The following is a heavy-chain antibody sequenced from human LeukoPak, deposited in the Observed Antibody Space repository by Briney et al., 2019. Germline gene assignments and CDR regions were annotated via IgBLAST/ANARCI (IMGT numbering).Heavy chain of an antibody. CDR2: ISGSGGST. J-gene: IGHJ4*02. V-gene: IGHV3-23*01. D-gene: IGHD4-23*01. CDR3: AKGGGNSRVGYFDY. Sequence: PGGSLRLSCAASGFTFSSYAMSWVRQAPGEGLEWVSAISGSGGSTYYADSVKGRFTISRDNSKNTLYLQMNSLRAEDTAVYYCAKGGGNSRVGYFDYWGQGTLVTVSS. CDR1: GFTFSSYA.